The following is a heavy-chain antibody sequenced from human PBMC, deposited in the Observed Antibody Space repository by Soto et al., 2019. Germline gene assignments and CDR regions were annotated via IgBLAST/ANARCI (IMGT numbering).Heavy chain of an antibody. D-gene: IGHD6-13*01. CDR2: VSSDGSRK. V-gene: IGHV3-30*18. CDR1: GFIFPNFG. J-gene: IGHJ4*02. Sequence: PGGSRRLSCEASGFIFPNFGLHWVRQAPGKGLQWLGVVSSDGSRKYYADSVRGRLNISRDNPKNTLYLQLDRLSADDTAVYYCAKSWNLDFSATWYAPDYWGQGTLVTVSS. CDR3: AKSWNLDFSATWYAPDY.